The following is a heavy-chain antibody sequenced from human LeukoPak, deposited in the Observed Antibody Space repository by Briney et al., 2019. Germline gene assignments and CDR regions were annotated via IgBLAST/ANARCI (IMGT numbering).Heavy chain of an antibody. D-gene: IGHD6-6*01. Sequence: GGSLRLYCAASGFTFDDYAMHWVRQAPGKGLEWVSGISWNSGSIGYADSVKGRFTISRDNAKNSLYLQMNSLRAEDTALYYCAKDSIAARRGVFDYWGQGTLVTVSS. V-gene: IGHV3-9*01. J-gene: IGHJ4*02. CDR2: ISWNSGSI. CDR3: AKDSIAARRGVFDY. CDR1: GFTFDDYA.